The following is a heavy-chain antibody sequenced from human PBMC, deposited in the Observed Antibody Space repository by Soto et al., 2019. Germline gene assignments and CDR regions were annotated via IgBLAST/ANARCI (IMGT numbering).Heavy chain of an antibody. CDR3: ARGHAYSYGYSYYFDY. CDR1: GFIVSSTF. Sequence: GGALRLSCAASGFIVSSTFMSWVRQAPGKGLEWVSSLYSAGNTFYGDSVKGRFTVSRDDSKNTVYLQMDSLGAEDTAMYFCARGHAYSYGYSYYFDYWGQGALVTVSS. V-gene: IGHV3-53*01. D-gene: IGHD5-18*01. CDR2: LYSAGNT. J-gene: IGHJ4*02.